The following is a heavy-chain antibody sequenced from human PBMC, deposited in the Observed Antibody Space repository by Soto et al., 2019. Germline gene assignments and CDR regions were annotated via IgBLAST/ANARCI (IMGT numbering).Heavy chain of an antibody. V-gene: IGHV2-70*13. D-gene: IGHD1-20*01. Sequence: GSGPTLVNPTETLTLTCTFSGFSLTSPGMCVSWIRQSPGKALEWLALIERDDDDKYYSTSLKTRLTISKDTRKNQVVLAMANMEPADTATYYCARSIRGPRRFNGMDVWGQGTTVTVSS. J-gene: IGHJ6*02. CDR2: IERDDDDK. CDR3: ARSIRGPRRFNGMDV. CDR1: GFSLTSPGMC.